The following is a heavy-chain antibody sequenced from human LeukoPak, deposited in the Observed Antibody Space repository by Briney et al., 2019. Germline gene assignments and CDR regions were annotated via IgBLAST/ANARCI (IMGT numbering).Heavy chain of an antibody. Sequence: GGSLRLSCAASGFTFSSYSMNWVRQAPGKGLEWVSSISSSGDYTYYADSVKGRFTISRDNAKKSLHLQLNSLTVKDTAVYLCARASDGYHSDYWGQGTLVTVSS. D-gene: IGHD5-24*01. CDR1: GFTFSSYS. CDR3: ARASDGYHSDY. J-gene: IGHJ4*02. V-gene: IGHV3-21*01. CDR2: ISSSGDYT.